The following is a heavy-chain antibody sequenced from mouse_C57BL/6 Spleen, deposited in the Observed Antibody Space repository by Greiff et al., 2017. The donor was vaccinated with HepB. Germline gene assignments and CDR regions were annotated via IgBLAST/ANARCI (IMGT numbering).Heavy chain of an antibody. V-gene: IGHV1-64*01. CDR2: IHPNSGST. D-gene: IGHD2-1*01. Sequence: QVQLQQPGAELVKPGASVKLSCKASGYTFTSYWMHWVKQRPGQGLEWIGMIHPNSGSTNYNEKFKSKATLTVDKSSSTAYMQLSSLTSEDSAVYYCARDEVYYGNPFAYWGQGTLVTVSA. J-gene: IGHJ3*01. CDR1: GYTFTSYW. CDR3: ARDEVYYGNPFAY.